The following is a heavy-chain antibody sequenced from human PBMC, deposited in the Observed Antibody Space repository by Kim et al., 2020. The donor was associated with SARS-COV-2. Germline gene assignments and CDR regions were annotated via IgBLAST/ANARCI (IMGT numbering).Heavy chain of an antibody. J-gene: IGHJ4*02. D-gene: IGHD3-16*02. CDR3: ARSDDYVWGSYRLDY. Sequence: KLQGRVTMTTDTSTSTAYMELRSLRSDDTAVYYCARSDDYVWGSYRLDYWGQGTLVTVSS. V-gene: IGHV1-18*01.